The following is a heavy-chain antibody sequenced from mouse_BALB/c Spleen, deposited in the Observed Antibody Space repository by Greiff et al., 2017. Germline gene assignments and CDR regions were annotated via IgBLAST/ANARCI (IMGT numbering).Heavy chain of an antibody. J-gene: IGHJ3*01. V-gene: IGHV5-17*02. D-gene: IGHD2-2*01. CDR3: ARLYDGYDGAY. CDR2: ISSGSSTI. Sequence: EVHLVESGGGLVQPGGSRKLSCAASGFTFSSFGMHWVRQAPEKGLEWVAYISSGSSTIYYADTVKGRFTISRDNPKNTLFLQMTSLRSEDTAMYYCARLYDGYDGAYWGQGTLVTVSA. CDR1: GFTFSSFG.